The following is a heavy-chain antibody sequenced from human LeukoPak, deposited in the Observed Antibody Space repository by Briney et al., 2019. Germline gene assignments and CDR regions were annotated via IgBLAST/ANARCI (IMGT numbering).Heavy chain of an antibody. Sequence: GGSLRLSCAASGFTFSSYAVSWVRQAPGKGLEWVANINQDGTEKYYVDSVKGRFTISRDNAKNSLDLQMNSLRVEDTGIYYCVKVAKYYYGSETYYFFEHWGQGTPVTASS. D-gene: IGHD3-10*01. CDR2: INQDGTEK. CDR1: GFTFSSYA. J-gene: IGHJ4*02. V-gene: IGHV3-7*01. CDR3: VKVAKYYYGSETYYFFEH.